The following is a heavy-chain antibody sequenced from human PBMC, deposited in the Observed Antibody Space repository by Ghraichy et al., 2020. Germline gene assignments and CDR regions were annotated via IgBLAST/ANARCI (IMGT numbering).Heavy chain of an antibody. CDR2: IRQDGTEK. Sequence: GGSLRLSCAASGFTLSNYWMTWVRQPPGKGLEWVANIRQDGTEKYYVDSVKGRFTISRDNAKSSVYLQMNNVGAEDTAVYYCARVWELIRAFGVVSISGMDVWGQGTTVTVSS. CDR1: GFTLSNYW. V-gene: IGHV3-7*03. CDR3: ARVWELIRAFGVVSISGMDV. D-gene: IGHD3-3*01. J-gene: IGHJ6*02.